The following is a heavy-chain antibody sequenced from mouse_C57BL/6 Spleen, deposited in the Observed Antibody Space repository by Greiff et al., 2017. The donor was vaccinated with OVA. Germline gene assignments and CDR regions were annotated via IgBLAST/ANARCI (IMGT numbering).Heavy chain of an antibody. J-gene: IGHJ2*01. Sequence: QVQLQQSGPELVKPGASVKISCKASGYTFTDYYINWVKQRPGQGLEWIGWIFPGSGSTYYNEKFKGKATLTVDKSSSTAYMLLSILTSEDSAVYFCARRGGSSLDYWGQGTTLTVSS. D-gene: IGHD1-1*01. CDR2: IFPGSGST. CDR3: ARRGGSSLDY. V-gene: IGHV1-75*01. CDR1: GYTFTDYY.